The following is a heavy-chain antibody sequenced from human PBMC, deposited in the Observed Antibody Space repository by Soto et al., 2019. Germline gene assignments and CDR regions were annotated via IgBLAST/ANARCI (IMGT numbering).Heavy chain of an antibody. J-gene: IGHJ4*02. CDR1: GFTFSSYA. Sequence: HPGGSLRLSCAASGFTFSSYAMSWVRQAPGKGLEWVSAISGSGGSTYYADSVKGRFTISRDNSKNTLYLQMNSLRAEDTAVYYCAKDLTSHYDILTGFDYWGQGTLVTVSS. D-gene: IGHD3-9*01. CDR3: AKDLTSHYDILTGFDY. CDR2: ISGSGGST. V-gene: IGHV3-23*01.